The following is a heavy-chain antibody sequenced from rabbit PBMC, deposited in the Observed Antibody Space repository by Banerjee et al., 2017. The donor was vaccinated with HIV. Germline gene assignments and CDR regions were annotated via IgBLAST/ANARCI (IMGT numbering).Heavy chain of an antibody. J-gene: IGHJ4*01. CDR3: ARKSNNDGYGYVHKL. D-gene: IGHD6-1*01. V-gene: IGHV1S40*01. Sequence: QQLVESGGGLVKPGASLTLTCKASGFSFSSSYDMCWVRQAPGKGLEWIACIYTGDGNTYYASWAKGRFTISKTSSTTVTLQMTSLTAADTATYFCARKSNNDGYGYVHKLWGPGTLVTVS. CDR2: IYTGDGNT. CDR1: GFSFSSSYD.